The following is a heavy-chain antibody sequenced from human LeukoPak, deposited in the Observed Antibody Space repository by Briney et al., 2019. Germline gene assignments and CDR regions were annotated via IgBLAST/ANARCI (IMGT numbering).Heavy chain of an antibody. CDR3: ARDLTECELRTTWYWFDP. V-gene: IGHV3-21*01. J-gene: IGHJ5*02. D-gene: IGHD1-26*01. CDR2: ISSSSSYI. Sequence: PGGSLRLSCAASGFTFSSYSMNWVRQAPGKGLEWVSSISSSSSYIYYADSVKGRFTISRDNAKNSLYLQMNSLRAEDTAVYYCARDLTECELRTTWYWFDPWGQGTLVTVSS. CDR1: GFTFSSYS.